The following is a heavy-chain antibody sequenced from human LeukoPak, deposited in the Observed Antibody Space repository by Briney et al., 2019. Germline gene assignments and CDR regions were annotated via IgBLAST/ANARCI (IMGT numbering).Heavy chain of an antibody. D-gene: IGHD2-8*01. CDR1: GFTFSIYA. Sequence: GGSLRLSCAGSGFTFSIYAMSWVRQAPGQGLEWVSVISDSGDYTSYADSVRGRFTISRDNSRNTLYLQMISLRPEDTAVYYCAKDTSIGKYCTNGVCSPFDYWGQGTLVTVSS. V-gene: IGHV3-23*01. CDR2: ISDSGDYT. J-gene: IGHJ4*02. CDR3: AKDTSIGKYCTNGVCSPFDY.